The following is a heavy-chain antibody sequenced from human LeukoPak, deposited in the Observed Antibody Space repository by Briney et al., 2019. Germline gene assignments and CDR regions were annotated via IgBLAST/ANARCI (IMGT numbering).Heavy chain of an antibody. J-gene: IGHJ3*01. CDR1: GDSVSSNSAA. CDR2: TYYRSQWHY. D-gene: IGHD2-15*01. V-gene: IGHV6-1*01. CDR3: ASSWALDV. Sequence: SQTLSLTCVISGDSVSSNSAARNWIRQSPSKGLEWLGRTYYRSQWHYDSAVTMRSRITINPDTSKNQFSLPLNSATPYYTALYYCASSWALDVWGQGTMVTVSS.